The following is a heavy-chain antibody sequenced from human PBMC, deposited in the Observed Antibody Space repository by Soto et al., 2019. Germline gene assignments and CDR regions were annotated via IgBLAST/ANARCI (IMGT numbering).Heavy chain of an antibody. Sequence: PGGSLRLSCAASGFTFSTYAIHWVRQAPGKGLEWVSVISYDGSREYQAESVKGRFTISRDNSKNTLFLQMNSLSVEDTAVYYCARGGLLAAGTRGYYVVHWGQGTQVSVSS. CDR2: ISYDGSRE. CDR1: GFTFSTYA. V-gene: IGHV3-30-3*01. J-gene: IGHJ1*01. CDR3: ARGGLLAAGTRGYYVVH. D-gene: IGHD6-13*01.